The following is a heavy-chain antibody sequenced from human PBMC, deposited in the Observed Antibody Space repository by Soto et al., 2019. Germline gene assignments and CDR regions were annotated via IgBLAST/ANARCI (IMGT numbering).Heavy chain of an antibody. V-gene: IGHV4-34*01. J-gene: IGHJ4*02. CDR2: INHSGST. Sequence: KSSETLSLTCAVYGGSFIGYYWSWIRQPPGKGLEWIGEINHSGSTNYNPSLKSRVTISVDTSKNQFSLKLSSVTAADTAVYYCARGLTIFGFDYWGQGTLVTVSS. CDR3: ARGLTIFGFDY. D-gene: IGHD3-3*01. CDR1: GGSFIGYY.